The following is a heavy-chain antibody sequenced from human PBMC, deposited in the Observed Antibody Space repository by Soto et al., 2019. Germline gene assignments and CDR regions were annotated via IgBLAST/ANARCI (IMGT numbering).Heavy chain of an antibody. CDR1: GFTFSSYV. V-gene: IGHV3-23*01. CDR2: ISGSGGST. J-gene: IGHJ6*03. Sequence: GGSLRLSCAASGFTFSSYVMTWVRQAPGKGLEWVSTISGSGGSTYYADSVKGRFTISRDNSKNTLYLQINSLRAEDTAVYYCAKTPDRGLSFFHYMDVWGKGTTVTVSS. D-gene: IGHD3-16*01. CDR3: AKTPDRGLSFFHYMDV.